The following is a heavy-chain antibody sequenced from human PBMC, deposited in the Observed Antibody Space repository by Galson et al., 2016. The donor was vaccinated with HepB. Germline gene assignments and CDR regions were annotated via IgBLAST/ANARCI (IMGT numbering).Heavy chain of an antibody. CDR1: GYIFTTFS. CDR3: ARGAGNGDCFDY. CDR2: INTNTGNP. D-gene: IGHD1-1*01. Sequence: SVKVSCKAAGYIFTTFSMNWVRQAPGQGLEWMGWINTNTGNPTYAQGFTGRFVFSFDTSVNTAYLQISSLKAEDTALYYCARGAGNGDCFDYWGQGVLVTVSS. V-gene: IGHV7-4-1*02. J-gene: IGHJ4*02.